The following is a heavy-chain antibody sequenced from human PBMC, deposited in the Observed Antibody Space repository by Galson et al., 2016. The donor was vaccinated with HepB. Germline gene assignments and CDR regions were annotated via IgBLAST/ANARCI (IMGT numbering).Heavy chain of an antibody. Sequence: SLRLSCAASGFTVSNNFMRWVRQAPGKGLEWVSLIYSGGGTHYVDSVKGRFIISRDNSKNTLYLQMNSLRVEDTAVYYCARDPGFRNGMNVWGQGTLVTVSS. D-gene: IGHD1-14*01. J-gene: IGHJ3*01. CDR2: IYSGGGT. V-gene: IGHV3-53*01. CDR3: ARDPGFRNGMNV. CDR1: GFTVSNNF.